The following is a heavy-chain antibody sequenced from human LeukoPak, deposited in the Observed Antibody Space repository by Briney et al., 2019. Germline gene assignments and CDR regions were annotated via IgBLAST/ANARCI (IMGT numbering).Heavy chain of an antibody. CDR1: GYTFTSYY. CDR2: INPTGDST. CDR3: ARDNSVGDNAWWFDP. Sequence: ASVKVSCKASGYTFTSYYMHWVRQAPGQGLEWMGLINPTGDSTGYAQKFQGRVTMTRDMSTSTDFMELSSLRSEDTAVYYCARDNSVGDNAWWFDPWGQGTLVTVSS. D-gene: IGHD1-26*01. V-gene: IGHV1-46*01. J-gene: IGHJ5*02.